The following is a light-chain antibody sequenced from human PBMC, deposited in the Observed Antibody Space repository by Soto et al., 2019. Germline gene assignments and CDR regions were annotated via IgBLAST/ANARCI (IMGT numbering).Light chain of an antibody. CDR1: SSDVDTYNY. CDR2: DVS. V-gene: IGLV2-14*01. CDR3: SSYTSSNTLGV. Sequence: QSALTQPASVSGSPGQSITISCTGTSSDVDTYNYVSWYQQYPGKAPKLMIHDVSNRPSGVSNRFSGSKSGNTDALTISGLQAEDEADYYCSSYTSSNTLGVFGGGTKLTVL. J-gene: IGLJ2*01.